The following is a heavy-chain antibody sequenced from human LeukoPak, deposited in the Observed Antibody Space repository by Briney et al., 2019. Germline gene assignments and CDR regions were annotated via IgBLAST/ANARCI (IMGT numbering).Heavy chain of an antibody. Sequence: SETLSLTCTVSGGSISSGSYYWNWIRQPAGKGLEWIGLIYTSGSTNYNPSLKSRVTISVDTSKNQFSLKLSSVTAADTAVYYCASWRDCTNGVCYPPITLDYWGQGTLVTVSS. CDR3: ASWRDCTNGVCYPPITLDY. V-gene: IGHV4-61*02. D-gene: IGHD2-8*01. J-gene: IGHJ4*02. CDR2: IYTSGST. CDR1: GGSISSGSYY.